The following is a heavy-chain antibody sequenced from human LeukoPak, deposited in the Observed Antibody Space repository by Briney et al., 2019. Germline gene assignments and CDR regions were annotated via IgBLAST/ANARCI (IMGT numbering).Heavy chain of an antibody. CDR2: MNPNSGNT. D-gene: IGHD3-10*01. Sequence: ASVKVSCKASGGTFSSYAISWVRQATGQGLEWMGWMNPNSGNTGYAQKFQGRVTMTRNTSISTAYMELSSLRSEDTAVYYCASGLQWFETNAFDIWGQGTMVTVSS. CDR1: GGTFSSYA. J-gene: IGHJ3*02. CDR3: ASGLQWFETNAFDI. V-gene: IGHV1-8*02.